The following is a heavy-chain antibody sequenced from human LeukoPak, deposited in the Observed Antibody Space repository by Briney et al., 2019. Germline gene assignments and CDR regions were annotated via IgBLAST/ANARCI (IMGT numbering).Heavy chain of an antibody. V-gene: IGHV3-30*04. Sequence: GESLRLSCAASGFTFSSYAMHWARQAPGKGLEWVAVISYDGSNKYYADSVKGRFTISRDNSKNTLYLQMNSLRAEDTAVYYCARDRSVLRFLGWLRGHWFDPWGQGTLVTVSS. CDR2: ISYDGSNK. CDR1: GFTFSSYA. D-gene: IGHD3-3*01. CDR3: ARDRSVLRFLGWLRGHWFDP. J-gene: IGHJ5*02.